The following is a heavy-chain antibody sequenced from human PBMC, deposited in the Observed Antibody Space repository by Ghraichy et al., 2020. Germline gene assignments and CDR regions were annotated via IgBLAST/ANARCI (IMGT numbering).Heavy chain of an antibody. CDR3: AREQEYYDYVWGSYRYPGY. J-gene: IGHJ4*01. V-gene: IGHV1-2*02. D-gene: IGHD3-16*02. Sequence: ASVKVSCKASGYTFTGYYMHWVRQAPGQGLEWMGWINPNSGGTNYAQKFQGRVTMTRDTSISTAYMELSRLRSDDTAVYYCAREQEYYDYVWGSYRYPGYWCHGTLVTVSS. CDR2: INPNSGGT. CDR1: GYTFTGYY.